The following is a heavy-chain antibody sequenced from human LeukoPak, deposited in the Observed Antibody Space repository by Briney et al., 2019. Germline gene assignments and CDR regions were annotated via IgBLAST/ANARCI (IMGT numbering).Heavy chain of an antibody. V-gene: IGHV1-69*05. D-gene: IGHD3/OR15-3a*01. Sequence: ASVKVSCKTSGGTFSSYGISWVRQAPGQGLEWMGAIIPMFGTTNYAQKFRGRVTITTDESTSTAYMELSSLRSEDTAVYYCARDQRTDFSDLGHWFDPWGQGTLVTVSS. J-gene: IGHJ5*02. CDR3: ARDQRTDFSDLGHWFDP. CDR2: IIPMFGTT. CDR1: GGTFSSYG.